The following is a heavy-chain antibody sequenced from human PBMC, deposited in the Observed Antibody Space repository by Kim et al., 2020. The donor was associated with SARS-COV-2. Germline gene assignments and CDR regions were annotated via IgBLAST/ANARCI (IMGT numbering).Heavy chain of an antibody. CDR2: ISGSGGST. V-gene: IGHV3-23*01. Sequence: GGSLRLSCAASGFTFSSYAMSWVRQAPGKGLEWVSAISGSGGSTYYADSVKGRFTISRDNSKNTLYLQMNSLRAEDTAVYYCAKGGRYCSSTSCQATFDYWGQGTLVTVSS. J-gene: IGHJ4*02. D-gene: IGHD2-2*01. CDR1: GFTFSSYA. CDR3: AKGGRYCSSTSCQATFDY.